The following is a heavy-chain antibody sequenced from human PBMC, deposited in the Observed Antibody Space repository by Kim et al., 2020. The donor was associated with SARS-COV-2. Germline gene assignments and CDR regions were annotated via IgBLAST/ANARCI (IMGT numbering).Heavy chain of an antibody. CDR2: INPNSGGT. CDR1: GYTFTGYY. CDR3: ARDYSHPISSSWYHYYYGMDV. V-gene: IGHV1-2*06. Sequence: ASVKVSCKASGYTFTGYYMHWVRQAPGQGLEWMGRINPNSGGTNYAQKFQGRVTMTRDTSISTAYMELSRLRSDDTAVYYCARDYSHPISSSWYHYYYGMDVWGQGTTVTVSS. J-gene: IGHJ6*02. D-gene: IGHD6-13*01.